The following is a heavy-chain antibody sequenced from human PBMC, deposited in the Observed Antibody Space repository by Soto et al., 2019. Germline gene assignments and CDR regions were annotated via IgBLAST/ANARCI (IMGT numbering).Heavy chain of an antibody. V-gene: IGHV6-1*01. CDR3: TRGPSNEQSNGIDI. D-gene: IGHD2-8*01. CDR1: GDSVSGKSAA. CDR2: TYYRSKWNK. Sequence: QTLSLTCAISGDSVSGKSAAWNWVRQSPSRGLEWLGRTYYRSKWNKDYAVSVKSRITINPDTSKNQFSLQLNSVTPEDTAVYYCTRGPSNEQSNGIDIWAQGTMVTISS. J-gene: IGHJ3*02.